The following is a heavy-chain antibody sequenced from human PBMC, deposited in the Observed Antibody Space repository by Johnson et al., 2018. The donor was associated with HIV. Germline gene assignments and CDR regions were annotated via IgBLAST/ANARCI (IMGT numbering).Heavy chain of an antibody. D-gene: IGHD5-18*01. Sequence: QVQLVESGGGVVQPGRSLRLSCEASGFTFSSYAVHWVRQAPGKGLEWVALISYDGSNKYYADSVKGRFTVSRDNSKNTLYLQINSLRPEDTAVYYCARLPSGYSRDDLDIWGQGTMVTVSS. CDR1: GFTFSSYA. V-gene: IGHV3-30-3*01. CDR3: ARLPSGYSRDDLDI. J-gene: IGHJ3*02. CDR2: ISYDGSNK.